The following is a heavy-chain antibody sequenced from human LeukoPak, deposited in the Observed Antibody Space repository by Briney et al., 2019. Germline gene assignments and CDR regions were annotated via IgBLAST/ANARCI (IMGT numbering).Heavy chain of an antibody. J-gene: IGHJ4*02. V-gene: IGHV3-48*04. CDR1: GFTFSSYS. CDR3: ARGLRGGATSGY. CDR2: ISSSSSTI. Sequence: GGPLRLSCAASGFTFSSYSMNWVRQAPGKGLECVSYISSSSSTIYYADSVKGRFTISRDNAKNSLYLQMNSLRAEDTAVYYCARGLRGGATSGYWGQGTLVTVSS. D-gene: IGHD1-26*01.